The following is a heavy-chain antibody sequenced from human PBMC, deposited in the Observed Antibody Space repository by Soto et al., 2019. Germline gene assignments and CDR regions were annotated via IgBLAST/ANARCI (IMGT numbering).Heavy chain of an antibody. J-gene: IGHJ5*02. CDR3: VATDFPNPGGGP. D-gene: IGHD3-16*01. Sequence: ASVKVSCNASAFNLLSFAVQWVRQTREQRLEWMGSVVFGSGNTQYAPKFQERATITADMSTHVAYMYLCSLTSEDTALYYCVATDFPNPGGGPWGQGTLVTVSS. CDR1: AFNLLSFA. V-gene: IGHV1-58*01. CDR2: VVFGSGNT.